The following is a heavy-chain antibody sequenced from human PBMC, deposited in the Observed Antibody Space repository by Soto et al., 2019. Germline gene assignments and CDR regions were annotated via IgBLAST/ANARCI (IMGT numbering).Heavy chain of an antibody. CDR1: RGAFNNYA. J-gene: IGHJ4*02. Sequence: QVQLVQSGAEVKKPGSSVRVSCQASRGAFNNYAFNWVRQAPGQGPEWMGGIIPILARTSYAQKFQGRVTITEDESTRTVYMNLSSLSSDDKAVYYCARGPDTSGFYPFDYWGQGTLVTVS. CDR2: IIPILART. V-gene: IGHV1-69*01. CDR3: ARGPDTSGFYPFDY. D-gene: IGHD3-22*01.